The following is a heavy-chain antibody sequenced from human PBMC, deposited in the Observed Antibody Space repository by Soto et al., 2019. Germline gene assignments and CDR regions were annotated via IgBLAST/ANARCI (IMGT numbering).Heavy chain of an antibody. CDR3: AREFVDTAMVTILDY. D-gene: IGHD5-18*01. Sequence: SPTLSLTCAISGDSVSSNSAAWNWIRQSPSRGLEWLGRTYYRTKWYNDYAVSVKSRITINPDTSKNHFSLQLNSVTPEDTAVYYCAREFVDTAMVTILDYWGQGTLVTVSS. CDR1: GDSVSSNSAA. V-gene: IGHV6-1*01. J-gene: IGHJ4*02. CDR2: TYYRTKWYN.